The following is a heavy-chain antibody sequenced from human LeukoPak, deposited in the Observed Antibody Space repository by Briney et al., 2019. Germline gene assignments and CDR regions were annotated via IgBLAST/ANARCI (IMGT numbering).Heavy chain of an antibody. CDR2: IWYDGSNK. CDR1: GFTFSSYG. J-gene: IGHJ4*02. Sequence: GGSLRLSCAASGFTFSSYGMHWVRQAPGKGLEWVAVIWYDGSNKYYADSVKGRFTISRDNSKNTLYLQMNSLRAEDTAVYHCARDFDGDGYNLGYFDYWGQGTLVTVSS. D-gene: IGHD5-24*01. V-gene: IGHV3-33*01. CDR3: ARDFDGDGYNLGYFDY.